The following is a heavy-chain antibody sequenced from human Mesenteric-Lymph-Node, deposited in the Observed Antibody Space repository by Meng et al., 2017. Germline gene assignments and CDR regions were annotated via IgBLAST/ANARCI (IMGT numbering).Heavy chain of an antibody. CDR1: GYSISSGYY. V-gene: IGHV4-38-2*01. Sequence: GSLRLSCAVSGYSISSGYYWGWIRQPPGKGLEWIGSIYHSGSTYYNPSLKSRVTISVDTSKNQFSLKLSSVTAADTAVYYCARPGIAAAGTPNWYFDLWGRGTLVTVSS. J-gene: IGHJ2*01. D-gene: IGHD6-13*01. CDR2: IYHSGST. CDR3: ARPGIAAAGTPNWYFDL.